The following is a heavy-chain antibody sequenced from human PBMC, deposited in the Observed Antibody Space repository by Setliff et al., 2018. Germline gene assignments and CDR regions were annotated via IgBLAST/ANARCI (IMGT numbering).Heavy chain of an antibody. D-gene: IGHD3-10*01. Sequence: GGSLRLSCTASGLSYSNDWVSWVCQAPGKGLEWLASINPHGTEKYYADSVKGRFTISRANAKNSLSLQMNNLRTEDTAVYYCFGAGTCSYWGQGALVTVSS. V-gene: IGHV3-7*01. CDR2: INPHGTEK. CDR3: FGAGTCSY. J-gene: IGHJ4*02. CDR1: GLSYSNDW.